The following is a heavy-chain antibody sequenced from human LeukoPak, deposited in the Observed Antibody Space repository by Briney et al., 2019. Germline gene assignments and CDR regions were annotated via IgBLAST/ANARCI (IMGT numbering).Heavy chain of an antibody. Sequence: ASVKVSCKASGYTFTSYYMHWVRQAPGQGLEWMGWINPNSGGTNYAQKFQGRVTMTRDTSISTAYMELSRLRSDDTAVYYCARDLDPPGGFDYWGQGTLVTVSS. CDR3: ARDLDPPGGFDY. D-gene: IGHD3-16*01. CDR2: INPNSGGT. V-gene: IGHV1-2*02. J-gene: IGHJ4*02. CDR1: GYTFTSYY.